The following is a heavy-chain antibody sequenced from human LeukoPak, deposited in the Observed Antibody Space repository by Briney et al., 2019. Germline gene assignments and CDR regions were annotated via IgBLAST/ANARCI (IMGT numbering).Heavy chain of an antibody. Sequence: SETLSLTCTVSGDSISTLNYYWSWIRQPAGTGLEWIGRIYSSGSTNYNPSLKSRVTISVDTSKNQFYLKMNSVTAADTAVYYCARNPPTIFGHFDLWGRGTLVTVSS. V-gene: IGHV4-61*02. CDR1: GDSISTLNYY. CDR2: IYSSGST. J-gene: IGHJ2*01. D-gene: IGHD3-9*01. CDR3: ARNPPTIFGHFDL.